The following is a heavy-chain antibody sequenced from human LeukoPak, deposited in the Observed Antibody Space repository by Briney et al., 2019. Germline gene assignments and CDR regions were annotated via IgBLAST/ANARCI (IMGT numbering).Heavy chain of an antibody. Sequence: SGTLSLTCAVSGGSISSSNWWSWVRQPPGKGLEWIGEIYHSGSTNYNPSLKSRVTISVDTSKNQFSLKLSSVTAADTAVYYCARGDSSYYYYGMDVWGQGTTVTVSS. CDR2: IYHSGST. J-gene: IGHJ6*02. CDR3: ARGDSSYYYYGMDV. CDR1: GGSISSSNW. V-gene: IGHV4-4*02. D-gene: IGHD6-13*01.